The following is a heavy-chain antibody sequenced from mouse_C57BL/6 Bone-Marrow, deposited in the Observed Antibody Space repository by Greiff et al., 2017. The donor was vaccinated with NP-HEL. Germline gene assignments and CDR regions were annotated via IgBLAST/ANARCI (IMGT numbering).Heavy chain of an antibody. CDR1: GYAFSSSW. D-gene: IGHD1-1*01. Sequence: QVQLQQSGPELVKPGASVKISCKASGYAFSSSWMNWVKQRPGKGLEWIGRIYPGDGDTNYNGKFKGKATLTADKSSSTAYMQLSSLTSEDSAVYFCARKGGSSPWFAYWGQGTLVTVSA. V-gene: IGHV1-82*01. J-gene: IGHJ3*01. CDR3: ARKGGSSPWFAY. CDR2: IYPGDGDT.